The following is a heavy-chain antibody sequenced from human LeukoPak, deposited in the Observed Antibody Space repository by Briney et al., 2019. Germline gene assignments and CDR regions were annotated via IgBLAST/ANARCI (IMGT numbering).Heavy chain of an antibody. D-gene: IGHD6-19*01. J-gene: IGHJ5*02. Sequence: SETLSLTCTVSGGSISSYYWSWIRQPPGKGLEWIGEINHSGNTNYNPSLKSRLTISVDTSKNQFSLKLSSVTAADTAVYYCATLAVADPYNWFDPWGQGTLVTVSS. CDR2: INHSGNT. CDR3: ATLAVADPYNWFDP. V-gene: IGHV4-34*01. CDR1: GGSISSYY.